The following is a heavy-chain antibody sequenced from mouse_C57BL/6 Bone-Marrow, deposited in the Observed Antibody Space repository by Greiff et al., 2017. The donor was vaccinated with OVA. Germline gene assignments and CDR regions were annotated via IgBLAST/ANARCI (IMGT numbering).Heavy chain of an antibody. CDR1: GYAFSSSW. Sequence: QVQLQQPGPELVKPGASVKISCKASGYAFSSSWMNWVKQRPGKGLEWIGRIYPGDGDTNYNGKFKGKATLTADKSSSTAYMQLSSLTSEDSAVYFCARPTRYYFDYWGKGTTLTVSS. J-gene: IGHJ2*01. CDR3: ARPTRYYFDY. CDR2: IYPGDGDT. V-gene: IGHV1-82*01.